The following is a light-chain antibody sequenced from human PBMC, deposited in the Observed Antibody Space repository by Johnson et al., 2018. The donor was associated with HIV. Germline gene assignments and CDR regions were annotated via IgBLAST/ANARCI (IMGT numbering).Light chain of an antibody. Sequence: SVLTQPPSVSAAPGQKVTISCSGSSSTIGTNYVSWYQQFPGTAPKLLIFDKNKRPSGIPDRFSASQSGTSATLDIPGLQTGDEADDYCGTWDTSPGAHYVFGSGTKVTVL. CDR3: GTWDTSPGAHYV. V-gene: IGLV1-51*01. CDR2: DKN. J-gene: IGLJ1*01. CDR1: SSTIGTNY.